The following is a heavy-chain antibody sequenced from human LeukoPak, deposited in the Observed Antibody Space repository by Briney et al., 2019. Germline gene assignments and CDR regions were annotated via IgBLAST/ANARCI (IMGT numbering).Heavy chain of an antibody. CDR1: GFTFDDYA. CDR3: AKDINYGSGSSTNDAFDI. CDR2: ISWNSGSI. Sequence: PGRSLRLSCAASGFTFDDYAMHWVRQAPGKGLEWVSGISWNSGSIGYADSVKGRFTISRDNAKNSLYLQMNSLRAEDTALYYCAKDINYGSGSSTNDAFDIWGQGTMVTVSS. D-gene: IGHD3-10*01. J-gene: IGHJ3*02. V-gene: IGHV3-9*01.